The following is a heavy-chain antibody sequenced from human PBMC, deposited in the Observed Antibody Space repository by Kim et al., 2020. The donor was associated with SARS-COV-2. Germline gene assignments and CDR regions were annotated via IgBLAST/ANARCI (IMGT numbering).Heavy chain of an antibody. Sequence: GGSLRLSCTTSGFTFGDYSISWVRQAPGKGLEWVGFIRSKAYGGTTEYAASVKGRITISRDDSKRIAYLQMNSLKIEDTAVYCCARVVNYGGRPVDYWGQGTLVTVSS. D-gene: IGHD4-17*01. V-gene: IGHV3-49*04. CDR3: ARVVNYGGRPVDY. CDR2: IRSKAYGGTT. J-gene: IGHJ4*02. CDR1: GFTFGDYS.